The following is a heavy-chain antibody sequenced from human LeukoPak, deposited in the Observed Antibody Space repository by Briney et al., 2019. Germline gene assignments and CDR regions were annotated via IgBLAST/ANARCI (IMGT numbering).Heavy chain of an antibody. CDR2: IKQDGSEK. CDR1: GFTFSSYW. D-gene: IGHD2-15*01. J-gene: IGHJ4*02. CDR3: ARAQYHRSGGSCYFPVNPYYFDY. V-gene: IGHV3-7*01. Sequence: GGSLRLSCAASGFTFSSYWMSWVRQAPGKGLEWVANIKQDGSEKYYVDSVKGRFTISRDNAKNSLYLQMNSLRAEDTAVYYCARAQYHRSGGSCYFPVNPYYFDYWGQGTLVTVSS.